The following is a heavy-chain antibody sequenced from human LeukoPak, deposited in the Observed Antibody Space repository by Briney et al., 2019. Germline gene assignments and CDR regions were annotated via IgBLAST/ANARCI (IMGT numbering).Heavy chain of an antibody. J-gene: IGHJ4*02. V-gene: IGHV1-69*02. CDR1: GGTFSSYT. D-gene: IGHD6-13*01. CDR2: IIPILGVA. CDR3: ARGDSSSWYNQEYYFDY. Sequence: SVKVSCKASGGTFSSYTISWGRQAPGQGLEWMGRIIPILGVANYAQKFQGRVTIIADKSTSTAYMELSSLRSEDTAVYYCARGDSSSWYNQEYYFDYWGQGTLVTVSS.